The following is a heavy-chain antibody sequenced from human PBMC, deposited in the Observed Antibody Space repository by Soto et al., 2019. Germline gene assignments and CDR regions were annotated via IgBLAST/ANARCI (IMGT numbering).Heavy chain of an antibody. CDR2: IIPISGTA. Sequence: QVQLVQSGAEVKKPGSSVKVSCKASGGTFSSYAISWVRQAPGQGLEWMGGIIPISGTANYAQKLQGRDTITADEYTSTAYMELSSLRSEDTAVYYCAKSQGSSTSLAIYYYYYYGMDVGGQGTTVTVSS. J-gene: IGHJ6*02. CDR3: AKSQGSSTSLAIYYYYYYGMDV. CDR1: GGTFSSYA. V-gene: IGHV1-69*01. D-gene: IGHD2-2*01.